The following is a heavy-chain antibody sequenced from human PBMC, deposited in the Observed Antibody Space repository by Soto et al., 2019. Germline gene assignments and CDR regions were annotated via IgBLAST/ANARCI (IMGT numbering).Heavy chain of an antibody. CDR3: ARGQWLVPLYYYYYGMDV. D-gene: IGHD6-19*01. CDR1: GFSLSNARMG. J-gene: IGHJ6*02. V-gene: IGHV2-26*01. Sequence: SGPMLVNPTETLTLTCTVSGFSLSNARMGVSWIRQPPGKALEWLAHIFSNDEKSYSTSLKSRLTISKDTSKSQVVLTMTNMDPVDTATYYCARGQWLVPLYYYYYGMDVWGQGTTVTVSS. CDR2: IFSNDEK.